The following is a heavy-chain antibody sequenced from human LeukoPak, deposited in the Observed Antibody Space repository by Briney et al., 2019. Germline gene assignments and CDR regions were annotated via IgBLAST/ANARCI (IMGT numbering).Heavy chain of an antibody. J-gene: IGHJ5*02. Sequence: SETLSLTCTVSGGSISSYYWSWIRQPPGKGLEWIGYIYYSGSTNYNPSLKSRVTISVDTSKNQFSLKLSSVTAADTAVYYCARVVAPAGYNWFDPWGQGTLVTVSS. CDR3: ARVVAPAGYNWFDP. CDR2: IYYSGST. CDR1: GGSISSYY. D-gene: IGHD2-2*01. V-gene: IGHV4-59*01.